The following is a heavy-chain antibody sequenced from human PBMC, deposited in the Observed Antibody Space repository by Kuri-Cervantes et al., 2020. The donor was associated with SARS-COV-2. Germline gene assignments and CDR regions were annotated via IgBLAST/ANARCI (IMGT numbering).Heavy chain of an antibody. CDR2: IYHSGST. D-gene: IGHD2-21*02. CDR3: ARDTGYCGVDWSAFDI. V-gene: IGHV4-4*02. Sequence: SETLSLTCAVSGFTFSSYSMNWVRQPPGKGLEWIGEIYHSGSTNYNPSLKSRVTISVDKTKNQFSLTLSSVTAADTAVYYCARDTGYCGVDWSAFDIWGQGTMVTVSS. J-gene: IGHJ3*02. CDR1: GFTFSSYSM.